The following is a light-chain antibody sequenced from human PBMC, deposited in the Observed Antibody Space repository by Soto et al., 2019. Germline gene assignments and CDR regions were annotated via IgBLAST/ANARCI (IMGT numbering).Light chain of an antibody. Sequence: DIVLTQSPDSLAVSLGERATINCKSSQSVLYSPNNKNYVAWYQQKPGQPPKLLVYWASTRESGVPDRFSGSGSGTDFTLTISSLQAEDVAVYYCQQYHSAPQTFDQGTRVEIK. CDR1: QSVLYSPNNKNY. CDR2: WAS. V-gene: IGKV4-1*01. CDR3: QQYHSAPQT. J-gene: IGKJ1*01.